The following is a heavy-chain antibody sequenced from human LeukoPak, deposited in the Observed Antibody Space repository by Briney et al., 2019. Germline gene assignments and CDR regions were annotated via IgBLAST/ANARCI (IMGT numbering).Heavy chain of an antibody. Sequence: GGSLRLSCAASGLTFDDYAMHWVRQAPGKGLEWVSGISWNSGSIGYADSVKGRFTISRDNAKNSLYLQMNSLRAEDTALYYCAKGSIAAAGFNWFDPWGQGTLVTVSS. D-gene: IGHD6-13*01. CDR2: ISWNSGSI. CDR3: AKGSIAAAGFNWFDP. V-gene: IGHV3-9*01. J-gene: IGHJ5*02. CDR1: GLTFDDYA.